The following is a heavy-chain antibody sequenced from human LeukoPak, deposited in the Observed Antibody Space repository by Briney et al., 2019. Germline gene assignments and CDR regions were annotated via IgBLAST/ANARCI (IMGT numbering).Heavy chain of an antibody. D-gene: IGHD2/OR15-2a*01. J-gene: IGHJ4*02. CDR2: ISGSGGST. Sequence: GGSLRPSCAASGFTFSSYAMSWVRQAPGKGLEWVSAISGSGGSTYYADSVKGRFTISRDNSKNTLYLQMNTLGAEDTAVYYCVRDVFSLGDSWGQGTLVTVSS. V-gene: IGHV3-23*01. CDR3: VRDVFSLGDS. CDR1: GFTFSSYA.